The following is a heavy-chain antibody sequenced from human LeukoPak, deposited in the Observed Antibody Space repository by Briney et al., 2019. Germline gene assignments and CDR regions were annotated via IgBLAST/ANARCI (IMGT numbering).Heavy chain of an antibody. D-gene: IGHD3-3*01. J-gene: IGHJ4*02. CDR1: GVSISSYY. V-gene: IGHV4-39*01. CDR3: ARHPIIAGPSPPTA. CDR2: VYYSGST. Sequence: SETLSLTCTVSGVSISSYYWTWIRQPPGKGLEWIGSVYYSGSTYYNPSLKGRVTISVDTSKNQFSLKLSSVTAADTAVYYCARHPIIAGPSPPTAWGQGTLVTVSS.